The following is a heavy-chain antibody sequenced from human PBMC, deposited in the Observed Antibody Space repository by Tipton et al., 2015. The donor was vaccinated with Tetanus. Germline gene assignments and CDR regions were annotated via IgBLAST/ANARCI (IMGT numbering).Heavy chain of an antibody. D-gene: IGHD3-16*01. J-gene: IGHJ3*02. CDR3: ARAKCSRWGKHDAVDI. CDR2: IKKDGSAI. CDR1: GFTFSNYC. V-gene: IGHV3-7*01. Sequence: SLRLSCAASGFTFSNYCMTWVRQAPGKGLEWVANIKKDGSAIYYVDSVKGRFTFSRDNAENSLYLQVNSLRVEDTAVYYCARAKCSRWGKHDAVDIWGHVTAVAVSS.